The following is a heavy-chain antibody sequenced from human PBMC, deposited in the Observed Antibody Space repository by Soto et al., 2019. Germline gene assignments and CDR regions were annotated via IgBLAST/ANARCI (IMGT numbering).Heavy chain of an antibody. J-gene: IGHJ4*02. Sequence: GLPQRGSDAGPGGNDRNAWRNWVRQAPGKGLEWVGRIKSETDGGTTDYAAPVKGRFTISRDDSKSTLFLQMNSLKTEDTGVYYCAAMKTYWGQGTPVTVSS. CDR3: AAMKTY. D-gene: IGHD3-16*01. CDR1: GGNDRNAW. CDR2: IKSETDGGTT. V-gene: IGHV3-15*07.